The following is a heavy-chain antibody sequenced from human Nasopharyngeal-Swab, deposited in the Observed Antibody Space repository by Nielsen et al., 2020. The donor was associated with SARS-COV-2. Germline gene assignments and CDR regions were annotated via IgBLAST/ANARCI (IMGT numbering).Heavy chain of an antibody. D-gene: IGHD6-13*01. V-gene: IGHV5-51*01. CDR2: IYPGDSDT. CDR3: VAAAGNNYFDY. Sequence: VRQMPGKGLEWMEIIYPGDSDTRYSPSFQGQVTISADKSISTAYLQWSSLKASDTAMYYCVAAAGNNYFDYWGQGTLVTVSS. J-gene: IGHJ4*02.